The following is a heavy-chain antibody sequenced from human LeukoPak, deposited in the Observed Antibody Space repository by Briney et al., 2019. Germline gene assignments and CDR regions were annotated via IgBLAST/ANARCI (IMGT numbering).Heavy chain of an antibody. CDR3: AREKVPAAMLHYYYYMDV. V-gene: IGHV4-39*07. J-gene: IGHJ6*03. D-gene: IGHD2-2*01. CDR2: IYYSGST. CDR1: GGSISSSSYY. Sequence: PSETLSLTCPVSGGSISSSSYYWGWIRQPPGKGLEWIGSIYYSGSTYYNPSLKSRVTISVDTSKNQFSLKLSSVTAADTAVYYCAREKVPAAMLHYYYYMDVWGKGTTVTVSS.